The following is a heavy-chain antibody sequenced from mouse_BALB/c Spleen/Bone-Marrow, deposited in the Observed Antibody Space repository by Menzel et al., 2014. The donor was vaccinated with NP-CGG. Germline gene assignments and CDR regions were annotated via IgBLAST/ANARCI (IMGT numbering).Heavy chain of an antibody. CDR2: INPDSSTI. J-gene: IGHJ2*01. V-gene: IGHV4-1*02. Sequence: EVKLLESGGGPVQPGGSLKLSCAASGFDFSRYWMSWVRQAPGKGLEWIGEINPDSSTINYTPSLKGKFIISRDNAKNTLYLQMSKVRSEDTALYYCARQGYYGKGDYWGQGTTLTVSS. CDR3: ARQGYYGKGDY. D-gene: IGHD2-1*01. CDR1: GFDFSRYW.